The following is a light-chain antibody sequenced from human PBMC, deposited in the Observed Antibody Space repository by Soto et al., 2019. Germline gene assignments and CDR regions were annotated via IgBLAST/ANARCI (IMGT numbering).Light chain of an antibody. Sequence: QSALTQPPSASGCPGQSVTISCTGVVAAYNYVSWYQQHPGKAPRLMIFEVTKRPSGVPDRFSGSKSGNTAYLTVSGLRPEDEADYYCSSYTGSDNLDFGGGTKVTVL. CDR3: SSYTGSDNLD. CDR1: VVAAYNY. J-gene: IGLJ2*01. V-gene: IGLV2-8*01. CDR2: EVT.